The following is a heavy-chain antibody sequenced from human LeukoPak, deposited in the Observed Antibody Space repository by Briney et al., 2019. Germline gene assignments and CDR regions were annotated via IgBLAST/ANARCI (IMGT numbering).Heavy chain of an antibody. Sequence: GRSLGLSCAASGFTFSSYAMHWVRQAPGKGLEWVAVISYDGSNKYYADSVKGRFTISRDNSKNTLYLQMNSLRAEDTAVYYCARATVPAAIRYYYYGMDVWGQGTTVTVSS. D-gene: IGHD2-2*02. CDR2: ISYDGSNK. J-gene: IGHJ6*02. V-gene: IGHV3-30-3*01. CDR3: ARATVPAAIRYYYYGMDV. CDR1: GFTFSSYA.